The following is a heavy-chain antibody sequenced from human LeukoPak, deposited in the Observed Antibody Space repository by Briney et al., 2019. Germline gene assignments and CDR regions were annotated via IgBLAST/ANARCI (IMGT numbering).Heavy chain of an antibody. CDR3: ARGYGGSPDILDY. D-gene: IGHD1-26*01. Sequence: SETLSLTCTVSGGSITTSRYYSGCIRQPPGKGLEWIGSIYYSGSTYYNPSLKSRVTISVDTSKTQFSLKLSSVTAADTAVYYCARGYGGSPDILDYWGRGTLVTVSS. J-gene: IGHJ4*02. CDR1: GGSITTSRYY. V-gene: IGHV4-39*01. CDR2: IYYSGST.